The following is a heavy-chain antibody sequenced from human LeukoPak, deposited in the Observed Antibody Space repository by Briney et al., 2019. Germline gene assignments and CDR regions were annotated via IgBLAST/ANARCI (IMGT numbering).Heavy chain of an antibody. J-gene: IGHJ4*02. V-gene: IGHV1-18*01. CDR3: ARVGYDSSGYWYYFDY. CDR1: GYTFTTYS. D-gene: IGHD3-22*01. CDR2: ISTYNGDT. Sequence: GASVKVSCKASGYTFTTYSLTWVRQAPGQGLEWMGWISTYNGDTNYSQKLQGRVTMTTDTSTSTVYMELRSLRSDDTAVYYCARVGYDSSGYWYYFDYWGQGTLVTVSS.